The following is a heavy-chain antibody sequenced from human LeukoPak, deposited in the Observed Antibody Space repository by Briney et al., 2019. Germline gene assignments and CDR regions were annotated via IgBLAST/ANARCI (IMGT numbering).Heavy chain of an antibody. J-gene: IGHJ4*02. CDR1: GFTFSSYG. CDR3: AKDLHGAFDY. V-gene: IGHV3-23*01. D-gene: IGHD3-10*01. Sequence: GGTLRLSCAASGFTFSSYGMSWVRQAPGKGLEWVSAISGSGGSTYYADSVKGRFTISRDNSKNTLYLHMHSLRADDTALYYCAKDLHGAFDYWGQGILVTVSS. CDR2: ISGSGGST.